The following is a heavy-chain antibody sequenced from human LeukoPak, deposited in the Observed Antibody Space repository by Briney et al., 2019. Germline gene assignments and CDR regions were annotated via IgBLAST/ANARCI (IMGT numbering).Heavy chain of an antibody. V-gene: IGHV4-34*01. D-gene: IGHD3-22*01. CDR1: GGSFSGYH. Sequence: SETLSLTCAVYGGSFSGYHWSWIRQPPGKGLEWIGEINHSGSTNYNPSLKSRVTISVDTSKNQFSLKLSSVTAADTAVYYCARAVDRTFDYWGQGTLVTVSS. J-gene: IGHJ4*02. CDR3: ARAVDRTFDY. CDR2: INHSGST.